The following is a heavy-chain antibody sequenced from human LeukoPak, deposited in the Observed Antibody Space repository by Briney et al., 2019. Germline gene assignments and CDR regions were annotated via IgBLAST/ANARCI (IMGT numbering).Heavy chain of an antibody. CDR2: IRYDGSNK. J-gene: IGHJ5*02. CDR3: AKDPALPTVTRSRWRGYNWFDP. CDR1: GFTFSSYG. Sequence: GGSLRLSCAASGFTFSSYGMHWVRQAPGKGLEWVAFIRYDGSNKYYADSVKGRFTISRDNSKNTLYLQMNSLRAEDTAVYYCAKDPALPTVTRSRWRGYNWFDPWGQGTLVTVSS. V-gene: IGHV3-30*02. D-gene: IGHD4-17*01.